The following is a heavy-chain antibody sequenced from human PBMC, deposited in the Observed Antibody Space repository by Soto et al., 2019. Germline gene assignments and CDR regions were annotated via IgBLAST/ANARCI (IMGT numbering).Heavy chain of an antibody. CDR2: ISSSGSTI. CDR3: ARDGTVVVPAAREYYYYGMDV. J-gene: IGHJ6*02. D-gene: IGHD2-2*01. Sequence: PGGSLRLSCAASGFTFSSYEMNWVRQAPGKGLEWVSYISSSGSTIYYADSVKGRFTISRDNAKNSLYLQMNSLRAENTAVYHCARDGTVVVPAAREYYYYGMDVWGQGTTVTVSS. CDR1: GFTFSSYE. V-gene: IGHV3-48*03.